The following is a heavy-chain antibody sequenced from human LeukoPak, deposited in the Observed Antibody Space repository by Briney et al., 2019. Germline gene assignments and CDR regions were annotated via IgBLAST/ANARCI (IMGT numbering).Heavy chain of an antibody. CDR3: AELGITMIGGV. CDR2: ISSSSYI. J-gene: IGHJ6*04. Sequence: GGSLRLSCAASGFTFSSYTMNWVRQAPGKGLEWVSSISSSSYIYYADSVKGRFTISRDNAKNSLYLQMNSLRAEDTAVYYCAELGITMIGGVWGKGTTVTISS. D-gene: IGHD3-10*02. V-gene: IGHV3-21*01. CDR1: GFTFSSYT.